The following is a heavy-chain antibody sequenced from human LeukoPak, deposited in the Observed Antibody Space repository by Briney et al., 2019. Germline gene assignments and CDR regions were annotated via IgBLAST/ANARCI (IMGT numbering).Heavy chain of an antibody. CDR1: GFTFSSYA. J-gene: IGHJ6*02. CDR3: GRRDYYYYGMDV. CDR2: ISGSGGST. V-gene: IGHV3-23*01. Sequence: QTWGSLRLSCAASGFTFSSYAMSWVRQAPGKGLEWVSAISGSGGSTYYADSVKGRFTISRDNSKNTLYLQMNSLRAEDTAVYYCGRRDYYYYGMDVWGQGTTVTVSS.